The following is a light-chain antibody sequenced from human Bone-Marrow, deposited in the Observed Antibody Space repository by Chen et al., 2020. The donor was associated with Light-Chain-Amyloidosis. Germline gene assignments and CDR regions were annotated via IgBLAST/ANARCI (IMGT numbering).Light chain of an antibody. CDR3: QQYGTSQLT. CDR2: GSS. CDR1: QTISSNY. J-gene: IGKJ4*01. Sequence: EIVLTQSPGTLSLSPGEGANLSCRASQTISSNYLTWYQQKFGQAPRLLIYGSSSKATGIPDRITGSGSVKDFTLTINILEPEDFAMYYCQQYGTSQLTFGGGNKVEIK. V-gene: IGKV3-20*01.